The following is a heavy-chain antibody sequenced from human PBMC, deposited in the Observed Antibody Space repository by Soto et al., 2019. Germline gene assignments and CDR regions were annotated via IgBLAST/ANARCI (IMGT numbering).Heavy chain of an antibody. D-gene: IGHD2-15*01. CDR1: GFTFSSYS. V-gene: IGHV3-21*01. CDR3: ALYCSGGGCSHTITDR. Sequence: PGGSLRLSCAASGFTFSSYSMHWVRQAPGKGLEWVSSISSSSSYIYYADSVKGRFTISRDNAKNSLYLQMNSLRAEDTAVYYCALYCSGGGCSHTITDRWGQGTLVTVSS. CDR2: ISSSSSYI. J-gene: IGHJ4*02.